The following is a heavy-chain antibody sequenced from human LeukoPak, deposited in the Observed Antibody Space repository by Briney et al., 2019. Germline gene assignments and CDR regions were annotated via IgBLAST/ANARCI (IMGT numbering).Heavy chain of an antibody. J-gene: IGHJ4*02. V-gene: IGHV1-2*02. D-gene: IGHD3-10*01. Sequence: GASVKVSCKASGYTFTGYYMHWVRQAPGQGLEWMGWINPNSGGTNYAQKFQGRVTMTRDTSISTAYMELSRLRSDDTAVYYCARERLWFGEFKIFDYWGQGTLSPSPQ. CDR2: INPNSGGT. CDR3: ARERLWFGEFKIFDY. CDR1: GYTFTGYY.